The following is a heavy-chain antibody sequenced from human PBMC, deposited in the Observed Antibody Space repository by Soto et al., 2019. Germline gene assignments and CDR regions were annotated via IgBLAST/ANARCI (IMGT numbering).Heavy chain of an antibody. CDR2: ISSGSSDK. CDR3: VRLDCSGTSCYFYGLDV. V-gene: IGHV3-21*06. Sequence: GGSLRLSCAASGFTFTSSTMKWVRQAPGKGLEWVSSISSGSSDKYYADSVRGRFTTSRDDAKNSVYLQMKGLRAEDSAVYYCVRLDCSGTSCYFYGLDVWGQGTTVTVSS. CDR1: GFTFTSST. J-gene: IGHJ6*02. D-gene: IGHD2-2*01.